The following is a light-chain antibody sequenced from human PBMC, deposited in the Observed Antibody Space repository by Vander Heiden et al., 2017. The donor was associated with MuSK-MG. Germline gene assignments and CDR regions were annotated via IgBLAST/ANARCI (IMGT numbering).Light chain of an antibody. V-gene: IGKV3-15*01. CDR3: QQYNNGPPIT. CDR1: QSVSSN. Sequence: EIVMTQSPATLSVSPGERATLSCRASQSVSSNLAWYQKKPGQAPRLRIYGASTRATGIPARFSGSGSGTEFTLTISSLQSEDFAVFYCQQYNNGPPITFGPGTRLEIK. J-gene: IGKJ5*01. CDR2: GAS.